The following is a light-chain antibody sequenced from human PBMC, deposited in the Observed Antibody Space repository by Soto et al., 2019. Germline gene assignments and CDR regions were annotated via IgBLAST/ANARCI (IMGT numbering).Light chain of an antibody. Sequence: QSVLTQPPSVSGAPGQRVTISCTGSSSNIGEGHDVNWYQQLPGTVPKLLINGNNNRPSGVPDRFSGSKSGTSASLAITGLQAEDEADYYCQSYDSSLGGSYVFGTGTKLTVL. CDR2: GNN. J-gene: IGLJ1*01. V-gene: IGLV1-40*01. CDR3: QSYDSSLGGSYV. CDR1: SSNIGEGHD.